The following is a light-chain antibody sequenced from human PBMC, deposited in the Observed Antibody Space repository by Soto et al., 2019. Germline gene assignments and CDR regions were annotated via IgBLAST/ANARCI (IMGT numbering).Light chain of an antibody. CDR3: QSYDRSLRACV. V-gene: IGLV1-40*01. J-gene: IGLJ1*01. CDR1: NSNLGSDYG. Sequence: QSVLTQPPSVSGAPGQRVTISCTGTNSNLGSDYGVHWYQQFPGTAPKLLIYGNSNRPSGVPDRFSGSKSGTSASLAITGLQAEDEADYYCQSYDRSLRACVFGTGTKVTVL. CDR2: GNS.